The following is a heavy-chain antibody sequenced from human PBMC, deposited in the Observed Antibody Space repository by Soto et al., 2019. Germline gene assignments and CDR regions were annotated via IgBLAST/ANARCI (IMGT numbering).Heavy chain of an antibody. Sequence: SGPTLVNPTQTLTLTCTFSGFSLSTSGMCVSWIRQPPGKALEWLALIDWDDDKYYSTSLKTRLTISKDTSKNQVVLTMTNMDPVDTATYYCARIRSSSFYYYYGMDVWGQGTTVTVPS. CDR1: GFSLSTSGMC. J-gene: IGHJ6*02. CDR3: ARIRSSSFYYYYGMDV. CDR2: IDWDDDK. V-gene: IGHV2-70*01. D-gene: IGHD6-6*01.